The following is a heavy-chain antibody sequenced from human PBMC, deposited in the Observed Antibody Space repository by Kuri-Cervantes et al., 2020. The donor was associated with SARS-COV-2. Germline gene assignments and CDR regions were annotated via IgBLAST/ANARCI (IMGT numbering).Heavy chain of an antibody. V-gene: IGHV3-21*01. D-gene: IGHD1-26*01. CDR1: GFTFSSYS. Sequence: GESLKISCAASGFTFSSYSMNWVRQAPGKGLEWVSSISSSSSYIYYADSVKGRFTISRDNAKNSLYLQMNSLRAEDTAVYYCASSGSYSPFDYWGQGTLVTVSS. CDR3: ASSGSYSPFDY. CDR2: ISSSSSYI. J-gene: IGHJ4*02.